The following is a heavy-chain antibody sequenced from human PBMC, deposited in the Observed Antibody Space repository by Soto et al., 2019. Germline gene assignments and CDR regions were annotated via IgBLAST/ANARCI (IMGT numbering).Heavy chain of an antibody. CDR1: GYTFTSYD. CDR3: ARSRPSPPIPLQHNPYYYYYYYYMDV. V-gene: IGHV1-8*01. D-gene: IGHD2-21*01. CDR2: MNPNSGNT. Sequence: ASVKVSCKASGYTFTSYDINWVRQATGQGLEWMGWMNPNSGNTGYAQKFQGRVTMTRNTSISTAYMELSSLRSEETAVYYCARSRPSPPIPLQHNPYYYYYYYYMDVWGKGTTVTVSS. J-gene: IGHJ6*03.